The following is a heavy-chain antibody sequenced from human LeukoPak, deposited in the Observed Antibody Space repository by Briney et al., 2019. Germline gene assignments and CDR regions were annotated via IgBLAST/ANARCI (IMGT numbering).Heavy chain of an antibody. V-gene: IGHV3-7*02. Sequence: GGSLRLSCAASGFTFSSYWMSWVRQTPGKGLEWVAHLNQDGSERYYVDSVKGRFTISRENAKNSLYLQMNSLRAEDTAVYYCAKCGSGSNLDYWGQGILVTVSS. J-gene: IGHJ4*02. CDR1: GFTFSSYW. D-gene: IGHD3-10*01. CDR3: AKCGSGSNLDY. CDR2: LNQDGSER.